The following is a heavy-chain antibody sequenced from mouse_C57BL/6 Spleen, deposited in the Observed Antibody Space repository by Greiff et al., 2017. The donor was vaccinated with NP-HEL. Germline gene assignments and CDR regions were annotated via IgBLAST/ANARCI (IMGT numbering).Heavy chain of an antibody. CDR2: IRNKANGYTT. Sequence: EVQLVESGGGLVQPGGSLSLSCAASGFTFTDYYMSWVRQPPGKALEWLGFIRNKANGYTTEYSASVKGRFTISRDNSQSILYLQMNALRAEDSATYYCERFLIYYGSSYGWYVDVWGTGTTVTVSS. D-gene: IGHD1-1*01. CDR3: ERFLIYYGSSYGWYVDV. J-gene: IGHJ1*03. V-gene: IGHV7-3*01. CDR1: GFTFTDYY.